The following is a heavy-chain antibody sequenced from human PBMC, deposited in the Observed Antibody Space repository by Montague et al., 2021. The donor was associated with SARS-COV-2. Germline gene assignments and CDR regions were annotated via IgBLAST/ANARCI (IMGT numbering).Heavy chain of an antibody. J-gene: IGHJ4*02. D-gene: IGHD3-3*01. CDR1: GGSISSYY. V-gene: IGHV4-59*01. CDR2: IYYSGST. Sequence: SETLSLTCTVSGGSISSYYWSWFRQPPGKGLEWIGYIYYSGSTNYNPSLKSRVTISVDTSKNQFSLKLGSVTAADTAVYYCARAPVAHITIFGVVTSFDYWGQGTLVTVSS. CDR3: ARAPVAHITIFGVVTSFDY.